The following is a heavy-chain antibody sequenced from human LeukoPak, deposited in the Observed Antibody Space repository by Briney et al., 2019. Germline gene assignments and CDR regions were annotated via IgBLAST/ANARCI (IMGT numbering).Heavy chain of an antibody. V-gene: IGHV3-30*03. D-gene: IGHD6-6*01. CDR1: GFTFSSYG. Sequence: GGSLRLSCAASGFTFSSYGMHWVRQAPGKGLEWVAVISYDGSNKYYADSVKGRFTISRDNAKNTLYLQMNSLRAEDTAVYYCARSSPRPFDYWGQGTLVTVSS. CDR2: ISYDGSNK. CDR3: ARSSPRPFDY. J-gene: IGHJ4*02.